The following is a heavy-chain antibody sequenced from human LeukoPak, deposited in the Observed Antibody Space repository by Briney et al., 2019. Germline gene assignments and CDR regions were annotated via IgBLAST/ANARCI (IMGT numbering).Heavy chain of an antibody. CDR3: ARAVAVAGTVIWWFDP. V-gene: IGHV1-46*01. D-gene: IGHD6-19*01. Sequence: ASVKVSCKASGYTFTGYYMHCVRQAPGQGLEWMGIINPSGGSTSYAQKFQGRVTMTRDMSTSTVYMELSSLRSEDTAVYYCARAVAVAGTVIWWFDPWGQGTLVTVSS. CDR2: INPSGGST. J-gene: IGHJ5*02. CDR1: GYTFTGYY.